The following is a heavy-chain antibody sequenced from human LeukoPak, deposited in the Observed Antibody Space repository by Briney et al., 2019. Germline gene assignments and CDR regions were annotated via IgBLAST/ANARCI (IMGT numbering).Heavy chain of an antibody. Sequence: PSETLSLTCAVYGGSFSGYYWSWIRQPPGKGLEWIGEINHSGSTNYNPSLKSRVTMSVDTSKNQFSLKLSSVTAADTAVYYCARVGDHYYDSSGFDYWGQGTLVTVSS. D-gene: IGHD3-22*01. CDR3: ARVGDHYYDSSGFDY. J-gene: IGHJ4*02. V-gene: IGHV4-34*01. CDR1: GGSFSGYY. CDR2: INHSGST.